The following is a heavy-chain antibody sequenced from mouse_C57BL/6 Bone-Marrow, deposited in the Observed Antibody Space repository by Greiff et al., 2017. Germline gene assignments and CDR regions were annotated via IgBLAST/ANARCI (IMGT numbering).Heavy chain of an antibody. CDR1: GYTFTSYW. V-gene: IGHV1-55*01. CDR2: IYPGSGST. D-gene: IGHD5-1*01. J-gene: IGHJ2*01. Sequence: QVQLQQPGAELVKPGASVKMSCKASGYTFTSYWIPWVKQRPGQGLEWIGDIYPGSGSTNYNEKFKSKATLTADTSSSTAYMQLSSLTSEDSAVYCCASTLGFDYWGQGTTLTVSS. CDR3: ASTLGFDY.